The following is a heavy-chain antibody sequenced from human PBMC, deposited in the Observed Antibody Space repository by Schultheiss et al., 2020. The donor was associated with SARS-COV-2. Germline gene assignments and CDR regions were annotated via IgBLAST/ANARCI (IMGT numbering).Heavy chain of an antibody. J-gene: IGHJ4*02. CDR2: IWYDGSNK. CDR3: AKIKGYYYDSSGLWY. CDR1: GFTFSSYG. V-gene: IGHV3-33*06. Sequence: GGSLRLSCAASGFTFSSYGMHWVRQAPGKGLEWVAVIWYDGSNKYYADSVKGRFTLSRDNPKNTLYLQMNTLRAEYTAVYYCAKIKGYYYDSSGLWYWGQGTLVTVSS. D-gene: IGHD3-22*01.